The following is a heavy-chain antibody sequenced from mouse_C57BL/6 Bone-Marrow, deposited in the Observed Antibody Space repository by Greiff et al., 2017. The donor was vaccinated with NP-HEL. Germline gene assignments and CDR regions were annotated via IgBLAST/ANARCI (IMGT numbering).Heavy chain of an antibody. V-gene: IGHV5-12*01. CDR1: GFTFSDYY. CDR2: ISNGGGST. D-gene: IGHD1-1*01. CDR3: ARFITTYAMDY. Sequence: EVQWVESGGGLVQPGGSLKLSCAASGFTFSDYYMYWVRQTPEKRLEWVAYISNGGGSTYYPDTVKGRFTISRDNAKNTLYLQMSRLKSEDTAMYYCARFITTYAMDYWGQGTAVTVSS. J-gene: IGHJ4*01.